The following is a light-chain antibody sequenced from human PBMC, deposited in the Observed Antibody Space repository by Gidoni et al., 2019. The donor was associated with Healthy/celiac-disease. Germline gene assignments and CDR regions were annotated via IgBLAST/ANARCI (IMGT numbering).Light chain of an antibody. CDR1: SSYVGGYNY. CDR3: SSYTSSSTLVV. CDR2: DVS. V-gene: IGLV2-14*01. J-gene: IGLJ2*01. Sequence: QSALTQPASVPGSPGQSITISCTGTSSYVGGYNYVSWYQQHPGKAPKLMIYDVSNRPSGVSNRFSGSKSGNTASLTISGLQAEDEADYYCSSYTSSSTLVVFGGGTKLTVL.